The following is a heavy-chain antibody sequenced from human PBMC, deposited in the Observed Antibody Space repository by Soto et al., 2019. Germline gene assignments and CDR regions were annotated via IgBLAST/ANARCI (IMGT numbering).Heavy chain of an antibody. V-gene: IGHV1-58*02. Sequence: ASVKVSCKASGFTFTSSAMQWVRQARGQRLEWIGWIVVGSGNTNYAQKFQERVTITRDMSTSTAYMELSSLRSEDTAVYYCALICGGDCYSDYWGQGTLVTVSS. CDR1: GFTFTSSA. J-gene: IGHJ4*02. CDR3: ALICGGDCYSDY. D-gene: IGHD2-21*02. CDR2: IVVGSGNT.